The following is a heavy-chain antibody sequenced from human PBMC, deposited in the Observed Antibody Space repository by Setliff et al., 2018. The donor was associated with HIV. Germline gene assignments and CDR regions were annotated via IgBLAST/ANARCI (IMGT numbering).Heavy chain of an antibody. V-gene: IGHV5-51*01. Sequence: PGESLKISCKGFGYYFPNSWIVWVRQMPGKGLEWMGVIYPGDSDTMYSPVFEGQVTISVDTSINTAYLQWNSLKASDSGIYYCAKSSGSYPLGFDLWGQGTLVTVSS. D-gene: IGHD3-16*02. CDR3: AKSSGSYPLGFDL. J-gene: IGHJ5*02. CDR2: IYPGDSDT. CDR1: GYYFPNSW.